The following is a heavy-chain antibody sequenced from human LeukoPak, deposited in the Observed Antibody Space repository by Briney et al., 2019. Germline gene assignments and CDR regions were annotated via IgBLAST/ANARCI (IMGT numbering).Heavy chain of an antibody. CDR1: GFNFAIYG. Sequence: PGGSLRLSCAASGFNFAIYGVSWVRQAPGKGLEWVSVIYSGGSTFYADSVKGRFTISRDNSKNTLYLQLNSLRAEDTAVYYCARDSTMKAFDIWGRGTMVTVSS. CDR2: IYSGGST. J-gene: IGHJ3*02. V-gene: IGHV3-53*01. CDR3: ARDSTMKAFDI. D-gene: IGHD3-22*01.